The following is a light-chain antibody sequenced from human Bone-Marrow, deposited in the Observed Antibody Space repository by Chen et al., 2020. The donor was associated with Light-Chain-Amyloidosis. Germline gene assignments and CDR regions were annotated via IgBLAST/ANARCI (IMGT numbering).Light chain of an antibody. Sequence: SYELTQPPSVSVSPGPTARITCSGDDLPTKYAYWYQQKPGQAPVLVIHRDTERPSGISERFSGSSSGKTATLTISGVQAEDEADYHCQSADSSGTYEVIFGGGTKLTGL. CDR3: QSADSSGTYEVI. V-gene: IGLV3-25*03. J-gene: IGLJ2*01. CDR1: DLPTKY. CDR2: RDT.